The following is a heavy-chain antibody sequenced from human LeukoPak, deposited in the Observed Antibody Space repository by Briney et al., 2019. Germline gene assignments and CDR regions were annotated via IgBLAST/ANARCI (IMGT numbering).Heavy chain of an antibody. V-gene: IGHV3-66*01. CDR2: IYSGGST. Sequence: GGSLRLSCVASGFNVSNNYMSWVRQAPGKGLEWVSVIYSGGSTNYADSVKGRFIISRDNSKSTLFLQMNSLRAEDTAVYYCARDKVGYTYGYVRAHYGMDVCGQGTTVIVSS. D-gene: IGHD5-18*01. J-gene: IGHJ6*02. CDR3: ARDKVGYTYGYVRAHYGMDV. CDR1: GFNVSNNY.